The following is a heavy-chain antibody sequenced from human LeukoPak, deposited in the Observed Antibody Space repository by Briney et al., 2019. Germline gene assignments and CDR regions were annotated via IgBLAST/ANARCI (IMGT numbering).Heavy chain of an antibody. V-gene: IGHV1-2*02. J-gene: IGHJ6*02. D-gene: IGHD6-25*01. Sequence: GASVKVSCKASGYTFTGYYMHWVRQAPGQGLEWMGWINPNSGGTNYAQKFQGRVTMTRDTSISTAYMEVSRLKSDDTAVYYCARRAVYYYYGKDVWGQGSTVTVSS. CDR1: GYTFTGYY. CDR2: INPNSGGT. CDR3: ARRAVYYYYGKDV.